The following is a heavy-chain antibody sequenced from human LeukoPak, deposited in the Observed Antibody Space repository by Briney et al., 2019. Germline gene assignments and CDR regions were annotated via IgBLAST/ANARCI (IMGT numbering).Heavy chain of an antibody. CDR2: IYYSGST. D-gene: IGHD3-16*02. CDR3: ARESAGTFGGVIVIQDVAFDI. Sequence: SQTLSLTCTVSGVSISSGDYYWSWIRQPPGKGLEWIGYIYYSGSTYYTPSLRGRVTISVDTSKNQISLKLSSVTAADTAVYYCARESAGTFGGVIVIQDVAFDIWGQGTMVTVSS. CDR1: GVSISSGDYY. J-gene: IGHJ3*02. V-gene: IGHV4-30-4*01.